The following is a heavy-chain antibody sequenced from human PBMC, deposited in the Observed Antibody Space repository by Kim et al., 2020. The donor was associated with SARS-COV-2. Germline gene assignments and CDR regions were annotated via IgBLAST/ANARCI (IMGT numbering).Heavy chain of an antibody. V-gene: IGHV3-23*01. Sequence: VDGRFTISRDNYKNTLYLQMHRLRAEDTAVYYCANVRARILGYYYYGMDVWGQGTTVTVSS. D-gene: IGHD2-15*01. J-gene: IGHJ6*02. CDR3: ANVRARILGYYYYGMDV.